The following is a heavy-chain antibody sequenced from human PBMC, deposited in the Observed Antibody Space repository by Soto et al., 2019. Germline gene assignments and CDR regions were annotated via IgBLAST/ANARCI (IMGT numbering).Heavy chain of an antibody. CDR3: AHRLGYGRMAY. V-gene: IGHV2-5*02. Sequence: QITLKESGPTLVKPTQTLTLTCTFSGFSLSTSGVGVGWIRQPPGKALEWLALIYVDDGTIYSPSLKSRLTITQDTSKNQVVLTMTNRGLVDTATYYCAHRLGYGRMAYWGQGTLVTVSS. CDR2: IYVDDGT. CDR1: GFSLSTSGVG. J-gene: IGHJ4*02. D-gene: IGHD2-15*01.